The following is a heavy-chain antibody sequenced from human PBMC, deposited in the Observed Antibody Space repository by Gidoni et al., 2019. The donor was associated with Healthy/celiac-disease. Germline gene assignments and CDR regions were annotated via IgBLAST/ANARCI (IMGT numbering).Heavy chain of an antibody. CDR3: ARDPKFGIAAAGTLYDMDV. CDR1: GGSISSGSYY. J-gene: IGHJ6*02. D-gene: IGHD6-13*01. V-gene: IGHV4-61*02. CDR2: IYTSGST. Sequence: QVQLQESGPGLVKPSQTLSLTCTVPGGSISSGSYYWSWIRQPAGKGLEWIGRIYTSGSTNYNPSLKSRVTISVDTSKNQFSLKLSSVTAADTAVYYCARDPKFGIAAAGTLYDMDVWGQGTTVTVSS.